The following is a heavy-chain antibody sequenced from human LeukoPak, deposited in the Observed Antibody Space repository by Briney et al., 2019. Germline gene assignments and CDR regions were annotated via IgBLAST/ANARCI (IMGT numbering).Heavy chain of an antibody. Sequence: ASVKVSCKASGYTFTSYGISWVRQAPGQGLEWKGWTRAYNGNTNYAQKLQGRVTMTTDTSTSTAYMELRSLRSDDTAVYYCARLGYCSGGSCYYYYGMDVWGQGTTVTVSS. J-gene: IGHJ6*02. CDR1: GYTFTSYG. V-gene: IGHV1-18*01. CDR2: TRAYNGNT. D-gene: IGHD2-15*01. CDR3: ARLGYCSGGSCYYYYGMDV.